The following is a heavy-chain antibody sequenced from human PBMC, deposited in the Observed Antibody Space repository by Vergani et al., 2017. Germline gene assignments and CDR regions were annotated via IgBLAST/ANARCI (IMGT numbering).Heavy chain of an antibody. CDR3: TRPWYYGSGSYYYMDV. Sequence: EVQLVESGGGLVQPGGSLKLSCAASGFTFSGSAMHWVRQASGKGLEWVGRIRRKANSYATAYAASVKGSFTISRDDSKNTAYLQMNSLETEDTAVYYCTRPWYYGSGSYYYMDVWGKGTTVTVSS. CDR1: GFTFSGSA. CDR2: IRRKANSYAT. J-gene: IGHJ6*03. V-gene: IGHV3-73*02. D-gene: IGHD3-10*01.